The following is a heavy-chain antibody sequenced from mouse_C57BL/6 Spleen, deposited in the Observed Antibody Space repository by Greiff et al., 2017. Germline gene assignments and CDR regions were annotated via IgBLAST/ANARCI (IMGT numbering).Heavy chain of an antibody. D-gene: IGHD4-1*01. CDR3: ARQTLGYYFDY. V-gene: IGHV5-12*01. CDR2: ISNGGGST. CDR1: GFTFSDYY. Sequence: DVHLVESGGGLVQPGGSLKLSCAASGFTFSDYYMYWVRQTPEKRLEWVAYISNGGGSTYYPDTVKGRFTISRDNAKNTLYLQMSRLKSEDTAMYYCARQTLGYYFDYWGQGTTLTVSS. J-gene: IGHJ2*01.